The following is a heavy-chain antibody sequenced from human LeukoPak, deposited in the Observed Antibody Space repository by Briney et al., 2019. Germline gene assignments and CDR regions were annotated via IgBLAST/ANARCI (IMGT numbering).Heavy chain of an antibody. CDR1: GFTFSDYY. D-gene: IGHD3-10*01. CDR2: ISSSGSTI. J-gene: IGHJ6*02. CDR3: ARDLGSSGSGTYWGGYYYYGMDV. Sequence: GSLRLSCAASGFTFSDYYMSWIRQAPGKGLEWVSYISSSGSTIYYADSVKGRFTISRDNAKNSLYLQMNSLRAEDTAVYYCARDLGSSGSGTYWGGYYYYGMDVWGQGTTVTVSS. V-gene: IGHV3-11*04.